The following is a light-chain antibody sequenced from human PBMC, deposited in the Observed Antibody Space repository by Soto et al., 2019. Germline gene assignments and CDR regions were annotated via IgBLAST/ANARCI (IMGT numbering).Light chain of an antibody. V-gene: IGLV2-14*03. J-gene: IGLJ1*01. CDR3: SSYTSGSTHV. CDR1: SSDVGGYNF. Sequence: QSALTQPASVSGSPGQSITISCTGTSSDVGGYNFVSWYQQHPGKAPKLMIYDVSNRPSGVSNRFSGSKSANTASLTISGLQAEDEADYYCSSYTSGSTHVFGTGTKLTVL. CDR2: DVS.